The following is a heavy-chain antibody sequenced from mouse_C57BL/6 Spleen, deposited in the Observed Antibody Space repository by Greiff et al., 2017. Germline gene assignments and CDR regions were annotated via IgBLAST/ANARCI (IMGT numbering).Heavy chain of an antibody. Sequence: QVQLQQPGAELVMPGASVKLSCKASGYTFTSYWMHWVKQRPGQGLEWIGEIDPSDSYTNYNQKFKGKSTLTVDKSSSTAYMQLSSLTSEDSAVYYCARYVGAAQATDYFDDWGQGTTLTVSS. CDR3: ARYVGAAQATDYFDD. J-gene: IGHJ2*01. V-gene: IGHV1-69*01. CDR1: GYTFTSYW. CDR2: IDPSDSYT. D-gene: IGHD3-2*02.